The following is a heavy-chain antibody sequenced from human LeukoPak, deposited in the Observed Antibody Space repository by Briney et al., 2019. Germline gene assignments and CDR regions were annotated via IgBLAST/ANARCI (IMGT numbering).Heavy chain of an antibody. Sequence: GGSLRLSCAASGFTFSSYAMHWVRQAPGKGLEWVAVISYDGSNKYYADSVKGRFTISRDNSKNTLYLQMNSLRSEDTAVYYCARGSSRHYYGSGIMRGFDPWGQGTLVTVSS. CDR2: ISYDGSNK. D-gene: IGHD3-10*01. CDR3: ARGSSRHYYGSGIMRGFDP. J-gene: IGHJ5*02. CDR1: GFTFSSYA. V-gene: IGHV3-30*04.